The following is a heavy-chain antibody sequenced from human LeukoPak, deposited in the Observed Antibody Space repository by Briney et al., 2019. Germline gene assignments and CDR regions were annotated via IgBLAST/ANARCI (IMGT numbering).Heavy chain of an antibody. D-gene: IGHD3-16*01. CDR1: GFTFNSYS. J-gene: IGHJ4*02. Sequence: GGSLRLSCAASGFTFNSYSMNWVRQAPGKGLEWVSSISSSGNYIFYGDSVKGRFTVSRDNPKNSLYLQMTSLRADDTAVYYCARRAERFDSFDYWGQGTLVTVSS. V-gene: IGHV3-21*01. CDR2: ISSSGNYI. CDR3: ARRAERFDSFDY.